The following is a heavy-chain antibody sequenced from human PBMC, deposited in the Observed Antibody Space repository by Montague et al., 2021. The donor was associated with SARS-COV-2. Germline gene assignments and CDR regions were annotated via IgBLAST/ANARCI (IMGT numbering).Heavy chain of an antibody. CDR3: ARTYYGGRPFDY. D-gene: IGHD4-23*01. Sequence: PALVKPTQTLTLTCTFSGFSLSTSGMCVSWIRQPPGKALGWLARIDWDDDKYYSTSLKTRLAISKDTSKNQVVLTMTNMDPVDTATYYCARTYYGGRPFDYWGQGTLATVSS. V-gene: IGHV2-70*11. CDR2: IDWDDDK. CDR1: GFSLSTSGMC. J-gene: IGHJ4*02.